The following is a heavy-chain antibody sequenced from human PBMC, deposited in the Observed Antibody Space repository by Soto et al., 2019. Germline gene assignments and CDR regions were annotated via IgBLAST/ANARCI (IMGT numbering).Heavy chain of an antibody. CDR1: GGTFSSYA. CDR2: IIPIFGTA. CDR3: ARDVRPENYYDSSGYSTQLEAFDI. J-gene: IGHJ3*02. D-gene: IGHD3-22*01. V-gene: IGHV1-69*13. Sequence: SVKVSCKASGGTFSSYAISWVRQAPGQGLEWMGGIIPIFGTANYAQKFQGRVTITADESTSTAYMELSSLRSEDTAVYYCARDVRPENYYDSSGYSTQLEAFDIWGQGTIVTVSS.